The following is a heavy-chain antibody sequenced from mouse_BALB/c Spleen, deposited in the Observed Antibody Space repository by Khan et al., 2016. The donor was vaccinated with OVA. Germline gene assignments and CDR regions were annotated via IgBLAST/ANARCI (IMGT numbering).Heavy chain of an antibody. CDR1: GFTFNKYG. V-gene: IGHV5-17*02. D-gene: IGHD1-1*01. J-gene: IGHJ2*01. CDR2: FSGDSNSI. Sequence: EVELVESGGGLVQPGGSRKLSCAASGFTFNKYGMHWVRQAPEKGLEWVAYFSGDSNSIYYVDSVKGRFTISRDNPKNTLFLQMTSLMSEDTAMYYCATSYFYGYYFDYWGPGTTLTVS. CDR3: ATSYFYGYYFDY.